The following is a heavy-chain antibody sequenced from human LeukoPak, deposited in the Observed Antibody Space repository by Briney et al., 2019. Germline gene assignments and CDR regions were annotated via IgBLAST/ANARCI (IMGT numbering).Heavy chain of an antibody. CDR2: ISYHGSAK. CDR1: GFTISSHG. V-gene: IGHV3-30*18. D-gene: IGHD6-19*01. CDR3: AKDWGSSGWYNYFDP. Sequence: PGTSLRLSCVVSGFTISSHGMHWVRQAPGKGLEWVAMISYHGSAKYYGDSVQGRFTISRDISENTLYLQMDSLRPGDTAIYYCAKDWGSSGWYNYFDPWGQGTLVTVSS. J-gene: IGHJ5*02.